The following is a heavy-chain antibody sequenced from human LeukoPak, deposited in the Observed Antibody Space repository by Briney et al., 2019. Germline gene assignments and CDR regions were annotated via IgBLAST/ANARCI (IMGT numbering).Heavy chain of an antibody. Sequence: SETLSLTCTVSGYSISSGYYWGWIRQPPGKGLEWIGSIYHSGSTYYNPSLKSRVTMSLDTSKNQVSLTLTSVTAADTALYYCARDSGTTGEVKFDPWGQGTLVTVSS. CDR2: IYHSGST. J-gene: IGHJ5*02. CDR1: GYSISSGYY. CDR3: ARDSGTTGEVKFDP. V-gene: IGHV4-38-2*02. D-gene: IGHD3-10*01.